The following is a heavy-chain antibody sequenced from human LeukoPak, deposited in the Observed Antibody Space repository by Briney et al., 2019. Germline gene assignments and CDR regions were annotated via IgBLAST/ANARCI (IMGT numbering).Heavy chain of an antibody. Sequence: ASVKVSCKASGYTFTTYGISWVRQAPGQGLEWMGWISGYNGITNYAQKVQGRVTMTTDTSTSTAYMELRSLRSDDTAVYYCARDGGDRDFWYFDLWGRGTLVTVSS. CDR3: ARDGGDRDFWYFDL. CDR2: ISGYNGIT. J-gene: IGHJ2*01. CDR1: GYTFTTYG. V-gene: IGHV1-18*01. D-gene: IGHD2-21*01.